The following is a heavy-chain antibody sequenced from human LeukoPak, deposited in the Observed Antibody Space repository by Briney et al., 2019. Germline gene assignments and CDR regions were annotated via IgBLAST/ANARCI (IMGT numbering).Heavy chain of an antibody. Sequence: GKSLRLSCAASGFTFTSLPLHWVRQAPGKGLEWVAVSSTHGSDEYYADSVKGRFTVFSDNSKKTVYLQMDSLRAEDTAVYHCAMDYYDSNGYSRGWVYWGQGTLVTVSS. V-gene: IGHV3-30*04. CDR3: AMDYYDSNGYSRGWVY. D-gene: IGHD3-22*01. CDR2: SSTHGSDE. CDR1: GFTFTSLP. J-gene: IGHJ4*02.